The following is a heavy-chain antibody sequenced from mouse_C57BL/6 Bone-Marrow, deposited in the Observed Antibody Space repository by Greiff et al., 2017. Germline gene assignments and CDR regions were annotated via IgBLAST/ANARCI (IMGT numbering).Heavy chain of an antibody. CDR2: INPNNGTT. CDR1: GYSFTDYN. CDR3: GRYGASSLVTCWYLDV. D-gene: IGHD2-2*01. V-gene: IGHV1-39*01. Sequence: VQLQQSGPELVQPGASVKISCKASGYSFTDYNMNWVKQSNGKSLEWIGVINPNNGTTSYNQKFKGKATLTVDHSSSTAYMQLNSLTSEDSAVYYCGRYGASSLVTCWYLDVWGTGTTVTVSS. J-gene: IGHJ1*03.